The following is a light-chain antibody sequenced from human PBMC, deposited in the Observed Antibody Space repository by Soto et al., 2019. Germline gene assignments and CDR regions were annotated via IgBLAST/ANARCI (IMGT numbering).Light chain of an antibody. CDR1: QSVSSN. J-gene: IGKJ5*01. CDR2: DAS. CDR3: QRGDT. V-gene: IGKV3-11*01. Sequence: EIVLTQSPATLSLSPGERATLSCRASQSVSSNLAWYQQKPGQAPRLLIYDASNRATGIPARFSGSVSGTDFTLTISSLEPEDFAVYYCQRGDTFGQGTRLEI.